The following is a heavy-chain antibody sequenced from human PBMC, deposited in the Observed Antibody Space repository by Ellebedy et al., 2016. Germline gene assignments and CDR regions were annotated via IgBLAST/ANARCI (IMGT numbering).Heavy chain of an antibody. CDR2: SYSSGTI. CDR3: ARGGELATPIDN. D-gene: IGHD5-12*01. J-gene: IGHJ4*02. V-gene: IGHV4-39*07. Sequence: SETLSLTCSVSGDSIRTSPYYWGWIRQTPGKGLEWIGSSYSSGTIFYNPSLKTRATISVDTPRNQFSLSLRSATAADTAVYYCARGGELATPIDNWGQGILVTVS. CDR1: GDSIRTSPYY.